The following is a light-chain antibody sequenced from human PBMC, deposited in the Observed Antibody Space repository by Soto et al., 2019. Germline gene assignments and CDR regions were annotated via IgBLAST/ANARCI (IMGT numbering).Light chain of an antibody. V-gene: IGKV3-15*01. CDR1: QAINNN. Sequence: VLTQAPDTLSVSPGERAHLSCRASQAINNNVAWYQLKDGQVPRLLIYGASTRAADVPARVSGGASGTEVTLTISSLQSEDCAEYRCQQYNNWPQTFGQGTKVDI. J-gene: IGKJ1*01. CDR3: QQYNNWPQT. CDR2: GAS.